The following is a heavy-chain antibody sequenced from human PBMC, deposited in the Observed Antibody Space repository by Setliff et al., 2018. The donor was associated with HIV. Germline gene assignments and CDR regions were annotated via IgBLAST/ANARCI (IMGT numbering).Heavy chain of an antibody. Sequence: NPSETLSLTCTVPGGSISDTSYYWAWIRQPPGKGLEWMGGVHDRGGTYNNPSLKSRVTLSVDTSKTHFFLKLTSVTAADTATYYCARGLSVYSYANIYYSHGMDVWGQGTTVTVSS. V-gene: IGHV4-39*02. J-gene: IGHJ6*02. D-gene: IGHD3-16*01. CDR2: VHDRGGT. CDR1: GGSISDTSYY. CDR3: ARGLSVYSYANIYYSHGMDV.